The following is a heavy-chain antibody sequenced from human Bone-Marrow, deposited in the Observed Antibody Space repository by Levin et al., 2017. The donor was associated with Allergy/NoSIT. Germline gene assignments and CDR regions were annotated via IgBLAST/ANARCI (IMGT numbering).Heavy chain of an antibody. CDR1: GFSLSTSGVG. CDR3: AHRRQEPYIILADIDGFDI. J-gene: IGHJ3*02. D-gene: IGHD2/OR15-2a*01. V-gene: IGHV2-5*02. Sequence: SGPTLVKPTQTLTLTCTFSGFSLSTSGVGVGWIRQPPGKALEWLALLFWDDDERYSPSLKSRLAITKDTSKNQVVLTMTNMDPVDTATYYCAHRRQEPYIILADIDGFDIWGQGTKVTVSS. CDR2: LFWDDDE.